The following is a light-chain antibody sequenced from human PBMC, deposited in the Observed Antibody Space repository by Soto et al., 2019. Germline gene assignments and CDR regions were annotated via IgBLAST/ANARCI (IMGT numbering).Light chain of an antibody. J-gene: IGKJ4*01. CDR2: QAS. CDR1: QSILYW. V-gene: IGKV1-5*03. CDR3: QGYSSTSGLP. Sequence: DIQMTQSPSTLSASVGDRVTITCRASQSILYWLAWYQQKPGKAPNLLIYQASTLESGVPSRFSGSGSGTEFTLTISSLQPDDFATYYCQGYSSTSGLPFAGGTQVEIK.